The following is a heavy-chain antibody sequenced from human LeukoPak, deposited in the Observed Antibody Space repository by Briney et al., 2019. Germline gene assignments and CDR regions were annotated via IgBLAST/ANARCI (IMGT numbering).Heavy chain of an antibody. CDR2: INPDGTST. D-gene: IGHD3-22*01. Sequence: GGSLRLSCAASGFIFSRYWMYWVRQAPGKGLVWVSHINPDGTSTNYGDFVKARFTISRDNAKNTLYLQMNSLRVEDTALYFCASLTHYNSRSFAFDIWGPGTMVTVSS. CDR3: ASLTHYNSRSFAFDI. V-gene: IGHV3-74*01. J-gene: IGHJ3*02. CDR1: GFIFSRYW.